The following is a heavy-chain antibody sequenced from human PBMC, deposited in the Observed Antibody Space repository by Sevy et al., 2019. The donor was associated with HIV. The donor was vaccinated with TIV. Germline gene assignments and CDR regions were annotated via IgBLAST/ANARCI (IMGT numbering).Heavy chain of an antibody. CDR1: GFTFSSYG. Sequence: GGSLRLSCAASGFTFSSYGMHWVRQAPGKGLEWVAVIWYDGSNKYYADSVKGRFTISRDNSKNTLYLQMNSLRAEDTAVYYCARDPYYDSSGYSISYYYGMDVWGQGTTVTISS. CDR3: ARDPYYDSSGYSISYYYGMDV. J-gene: IGHJ6*02. CDR2: IWYDGSNK. D-gene: IGHD3-22*01. V-gene: IGHV3-33*01.